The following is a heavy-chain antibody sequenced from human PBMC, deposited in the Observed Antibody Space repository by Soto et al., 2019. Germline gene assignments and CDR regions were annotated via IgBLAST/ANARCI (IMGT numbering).Heavy chain of an antibody. CDR1: GFTFSSYA. J-gene: IGHJ2*01. CDR3: ARDHWWCFDL. V-gene: IGHV3-30-3*01. Sequence: QVQLVESGGGVVQPGRSLRLSCAASGFTFSSYAMHWVRQAPGKGLEWVAVISYDGSNKYYADSVKGRFTISRDNSKNTLYLQMNSLRAEDTAVYYCARDHWWCFDLWGRGTLVTVSS. CDR2: ISYDGSNK.